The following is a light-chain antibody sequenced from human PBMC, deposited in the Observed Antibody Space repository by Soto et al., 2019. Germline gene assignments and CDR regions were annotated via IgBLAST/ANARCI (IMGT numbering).Light chain of an antibody. Sequence: AVRVTQSASAFSATTGDRVTITCRASQGIISYLAWYQQKLGKAPKLLIYGASTLQSGVPSRFSGSGSGTDFTLTISSLQSEDFASYYCLQDYTYSWPFCQLTKV. CDR2: GAS. V-gene: IGKV1-8*01. CDR3: LQDYTYSWP. CDR1: QGIISY. J-gene: IGKJ1*01.